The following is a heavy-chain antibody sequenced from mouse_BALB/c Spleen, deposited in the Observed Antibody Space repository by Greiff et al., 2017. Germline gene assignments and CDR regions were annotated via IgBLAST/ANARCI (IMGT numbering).Heavy chain of an antibody. CDR2: IWSGGST. D-gene: IGHD1-1*01. V-gene: IGHV2-2*02. J-gene: IGHJ2*01. CDR3: ARNFGSSYYYFDY. Sequence: QVQLQQSGPGLVQPSQSLSITCTVSGFSLTSYGVHWVRQSPGKGLEWLGVIWSGGSTDYNAAFISRLSISKDNSKSQVFFKMNSLQANDTAIYYCARNFGSSYYYFDYWGQGTTLTVSS. CDR1: GFSLTSYG.